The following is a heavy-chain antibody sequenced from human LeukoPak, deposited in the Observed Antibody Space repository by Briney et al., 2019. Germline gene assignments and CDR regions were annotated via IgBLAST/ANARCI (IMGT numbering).Heavy chain of an antibody. V-gene: IGHV4-59*13. J-gene: IGHJ4*02. Sequence: PSETLSLTCTVSGGSISSYYWRWIRQPPGKGLEWIGYIYYSGSTNYNPSLKSQVTISVDTSKNQFSLKLSSVTAADTAVYYCARGWGYFDYWGQGTLVTASS. CDR3: ARGWGYFDY. CDR1: GGSISSYY. D-gene: IGHD3-16*01. CDR2: IYYSGST.